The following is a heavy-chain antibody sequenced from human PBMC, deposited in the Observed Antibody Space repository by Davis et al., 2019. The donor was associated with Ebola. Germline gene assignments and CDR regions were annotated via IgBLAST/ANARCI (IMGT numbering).Heavy chain of an antibody. CDR2: ITAYNCNT. J-gene: IGHJ6*02. CDR3: ARDSGDSSPLYYYGMDV. CDR1: GYTFTSYG. D-gene: IGHD6-13*01. V-gene: IGHV1-18*04. Sequence: AASVKVSCKASGYTFTSYGINWVRQAPGQGLEWMGWITAYNCNTNYAQKLQGRVTMTTDTSTSTAYMELRSLRSDDTAVYYCARDSGDSSPLYYYGMDVWGQGTTVTVSS.